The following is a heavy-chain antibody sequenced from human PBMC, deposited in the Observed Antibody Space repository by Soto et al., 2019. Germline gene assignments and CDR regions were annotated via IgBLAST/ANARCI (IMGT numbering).Heavy chain of an antibody. V-gene: IGHV3-30-3*01. CDR3: ARDLISPPMVRGVIALDY. CDR1: GFTFSSYA. Sequence: GGSLRLSCAASGFTFSSYAMHWVRQAPGKGLEWVAVISYDGSNKYYADSVKGRFTISRDNSKNTLYLQMNSLRAEDTAVYYCARDLISPPMVRGVIALDYWGQGTLVTVSS. J-gene: IGHJ4*02. D-gene: IGHD3-10*01. CDR2: ISYDGSNK.